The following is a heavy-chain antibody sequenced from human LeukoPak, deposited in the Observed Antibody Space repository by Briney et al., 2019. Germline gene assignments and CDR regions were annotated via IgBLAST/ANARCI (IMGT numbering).Heavy chain of an antibody. Sequence: SETPSLTCTVSGGSISGYYWNWIRQPPGQGLEWIGYTSDSGGHTDYKPSLESRVAISVDTSKNQFSLKLTSATAADTAVYYCARWHSHGRYFDYWGQGALVTVSS. CDR3: ARWHSHGRYFDY. D-gene: IGHD2-21*01. V-gene: IGHV4-59*01. J-gene: IGHJ4*02. CDR1: GGSISGYY. CDR2: TSDSGGHT.